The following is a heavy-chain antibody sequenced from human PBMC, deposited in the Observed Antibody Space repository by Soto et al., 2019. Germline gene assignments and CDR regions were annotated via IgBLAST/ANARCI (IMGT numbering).Heavy chain of an antibody. J-gene: IGHJ1*01. CDR3: VRGRSVLFLDL. CDR1: GYTFTDYS. D-gene: IGHD2-21*01. CDR2: ISPQNGGI. Sequence: ASVKASCKASGYTFTDYSMPWVRHAPVQRLEWVGWISPQNGGINYDQMVRGRVTMSRDTSDNTSYLHLDRLDFGDSAIYYCVRGRSVLFLDLWGRGTQVTV. V-gene: IGHV1-2*02.